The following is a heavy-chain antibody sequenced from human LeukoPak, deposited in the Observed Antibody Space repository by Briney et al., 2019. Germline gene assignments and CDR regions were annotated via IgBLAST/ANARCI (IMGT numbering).Heavy chain of an antibody. CDR2: ISAYNGNT. D-gene: IGHD2-15*01. Sequence: ASVKVSCKASGTTFSNYGVTWVRQAPGQGLEWMGWISAYNGNTNYAQKFQGRVTMTTDTSTSTAYMELRSLRSDDTALYYCARDCSGGTCYLDYWGQGTLVTVSS. J-gene: IGHJ4*02. V-gene: IGHV1-18*01. CDR1: GTTFSNYG. CDR3: ARDCSGGTCYLDY.